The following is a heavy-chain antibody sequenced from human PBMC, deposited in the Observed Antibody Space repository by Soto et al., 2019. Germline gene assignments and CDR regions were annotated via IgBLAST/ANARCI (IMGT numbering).Heavy chain of an antibody. D-gene: IGHD3-22*01. V-gene: IGHV4-30-2*01. CDR1: RGSISSGGHS. Sequence: NPSETLSLTCAVCRGSISSGGHSWRWIRHPPGKGLEWIGYISRGGSTYYNPSLKSRVTISVDRSKNLFSLKLSSVTAADTGVYYCARGNSSGYVYYYYYYGMDVWGQWTTVHV. J-gene: IGHJ6*02. CDR3: ARGNSSGYVYYYYYYGMDV. CDR2: ISRGGST.